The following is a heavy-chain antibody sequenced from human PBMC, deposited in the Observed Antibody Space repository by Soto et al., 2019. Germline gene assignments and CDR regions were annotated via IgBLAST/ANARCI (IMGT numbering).Heavy chain of an antibody. Sequence: GGSLRLSCAASGFTCSSYWMSWVRQAPGKGLEWVANIKQDGSEKYYVDSGKGRFTISRDNDKNSLYLQMNSLRAEDTAVYYCARSIAAAGTRHDAFDIWGQGTMVTVSS. CDR1: GFTCSSYW. J-gene: IGHJ3*02. V-gene: IGHV3-7*05. D-gene: IGHD6-13*01. CDR3: ARSIAAAGTRHDAFDI. CDR2: IKQDGSEK.